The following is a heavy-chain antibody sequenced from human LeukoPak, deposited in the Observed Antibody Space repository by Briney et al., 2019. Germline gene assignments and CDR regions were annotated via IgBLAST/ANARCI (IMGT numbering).Heavy chain of an antibody. V-gene: IGHV4-59*12. D-gene: IGHD2-21*02. J-gene: IGHJ5*02. CDR1: GASISSYY. CDR2: IHHTGST. CDR3: ARTPTYCGGDCYYFDP. Sequence: SETLSLTCTVSGASISSYYWSWIRQPPGKGLEWIGYIHHTGSTYYNPSLKSRVTISVDRSKNQFSLKLSSVTAADTAMYFCARTPTYCGGDCYYFDPWGQGTLVTVSS.